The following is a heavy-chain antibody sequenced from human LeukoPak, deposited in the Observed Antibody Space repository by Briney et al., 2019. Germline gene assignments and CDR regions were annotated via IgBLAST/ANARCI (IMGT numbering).Heavy chain of an antibody. CDR2: INPNSGGT. Sequence: PSVKVSCKASGYTFTGYYMHWVRQAPGQGLERMGWINPNSGGTNYAQKFQGRVTMPRDTSISTAYMELSRLRSGDTVWYYLARGLGYDFWSGFDHAFDIWGQGTMVTVSS. D-gene: IGHD3-3*01. CDR1: GYTFTGYY. V-gene: IGHV1-2*02. CDR3: ARGLGYDFWSGFDHAFDI. J-gene: IGHJ3*02.